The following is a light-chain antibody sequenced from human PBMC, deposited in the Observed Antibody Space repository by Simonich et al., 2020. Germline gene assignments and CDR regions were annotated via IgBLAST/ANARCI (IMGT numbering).Light chain of an antibody. CDR3: QQYYSTPYT. CDR2: WAS. V-gene: IGKV4-1*01. J-gene: IGKJ2*01. CDR1: QSVLYSSNNTNY. Sequence: DIVMTQSPDSLAVSLGERDTNNCKSSQSVLYSSNNTNYLAWYQQKPGQPPKLHFYWASTRESGVPDRFSGSGSGTDFTLTISSLKAEDVAVYYCQQYYSTPYTFGQGTKLEIK.